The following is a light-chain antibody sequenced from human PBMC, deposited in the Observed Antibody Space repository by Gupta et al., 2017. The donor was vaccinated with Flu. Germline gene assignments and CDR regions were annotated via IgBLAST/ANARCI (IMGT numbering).Light chain of an antibody. Sequence: IVLTQSPGTLSLSPGERATLSCRASQSVSSNSLAWYQQRPGQAPRLLIYGASRRATGIPDRFSGSGSGTEFTLTISRLESEDFAVYYCQQYSSSPYSFGQGTKLEIK. CDR3: QQYSSSPYS. CDR1: QSVSSNS. CDR2: GAS. J-gene: IGKJ2*03. V-gene: IGKV3-20*01.